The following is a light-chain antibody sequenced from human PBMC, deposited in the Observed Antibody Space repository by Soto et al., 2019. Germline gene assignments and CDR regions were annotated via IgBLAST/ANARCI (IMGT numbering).Light chain of an antibody. CDR1: KLGDKY. Sequence: SYELTQPPSVSVSPGQTASITCSGDKLGDKYACWYQQKQGQSPVLVIYQDSKRPSGIAERFSGSNSGNTATLTISGTQAMDEADYYCQAWDSSTGDVVFGGGTKLTVL. CDR3: QAWDSSTGDVV. V-gene: IGLV3-1*01. CDR2: QDS. J-gene: IGLJ2*01.